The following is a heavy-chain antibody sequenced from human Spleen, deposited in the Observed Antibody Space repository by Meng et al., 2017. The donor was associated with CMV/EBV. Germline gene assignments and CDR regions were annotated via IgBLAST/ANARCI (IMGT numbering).Heavy chain of an antibody. J-gene: IGHJ3*02. D-gene: IGHD2-2*01. CDR2: FSPNGNT. Sequence: SETLSLTCAVSGGSISNYYLSWIRQPPGKGLEYIGYFSPNGNTNYNPSLKSRVTISVDASKNHLSLTLSSVTAADTAVYYCARDCSSTSCYSSPAFDIWGQGTMVTVSS. CDR3: ARDCSSTSCYSSPAFDI. CDR1: GGSISNYY. V-gene: IGHV4-59*01.